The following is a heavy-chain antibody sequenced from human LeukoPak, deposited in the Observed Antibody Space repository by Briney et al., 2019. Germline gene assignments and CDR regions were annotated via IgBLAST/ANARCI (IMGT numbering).Heavy chain of an antibody. CDR1: GFTFSSYG. V-gene: IGHV3-33*01. D-gene: IGHD2-21*01. Sequence: GRSLRLSCAASGFTFSSYGMHWVRQAPGKGLEWVAVIWYDGSNKYYADSVKGRFTISRDNSKNTPYLQMNSLRAEDTAVYYCAREFVTRGAFDIWGQGTMVTVSS. J-gene: IGHJ3*02. CDR2: IWYDGSNK. CDR3: AREFVTRGAFDI.